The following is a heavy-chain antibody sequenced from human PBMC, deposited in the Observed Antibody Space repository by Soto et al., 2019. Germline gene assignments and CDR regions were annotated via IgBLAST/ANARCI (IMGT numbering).Heavy chain of an antibody. V-gene: IGHV4-39*01. D-gene: IGHD2-15*01. J-gene: IGHJ4*02. Sequence: SETLSLTCSVLDDSISDSRYYWGWIRQSPEKGLEWIGSISHDGHAYYNPPLKGRVTLFADTSRNQFSLRMKSVTVADTALYFCVRVVEAATRHTDFDSWGQGIVVIVSS. CDR1: DDSISDSRYY. CDR3: VRVVEAATRHTDFDS. CDR2: ISHDGHA.